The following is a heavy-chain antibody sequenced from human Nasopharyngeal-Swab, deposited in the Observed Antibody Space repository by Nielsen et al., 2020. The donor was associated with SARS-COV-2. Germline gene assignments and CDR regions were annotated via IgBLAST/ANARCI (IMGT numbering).Heavy chain of an antibody. D-gene: IGHD2-2*01. CDR3: ARGCVVVVPAASPLPYYYYYMDV. CDR1: GGSISSYY. CDR2: IYYSGST. Sequence: SETLSLTCTVSGGSISSYYWSWIRQPPGKGREWIGYIYYSGSTNYNPSLKSRVTISVDTSKNQFSLKLSSVTAADTAVYYCARGCVVVVPAASPLPYYYYYMDVWGKGTTVTVSS. J-gene: IGHJ6*03. V-gene: IGHV4-59*01.